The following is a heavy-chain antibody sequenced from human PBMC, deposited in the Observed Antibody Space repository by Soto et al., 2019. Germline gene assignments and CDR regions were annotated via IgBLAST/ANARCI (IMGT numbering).Heavy chain of an antibody. CDR1: GGSFSGYY. J-gene: IGHJ6*02. CDR2: INHSGST. V-gene: IGHV4-34*01. D-gene: IGHD3-10*01. Sequence: SETLSLTCAGYGGSFSGYYWSWVRQPPWKGLEWIGEINHSGSTNYNPSLKSRVTISVDTSKNQFSLKLSSVTAADTAVYYCARDYYGSGSYLRYYYSGMDVWGQGTTVTVSS. CDR3: ARDYYGSGSYLRYYYSGMDV.